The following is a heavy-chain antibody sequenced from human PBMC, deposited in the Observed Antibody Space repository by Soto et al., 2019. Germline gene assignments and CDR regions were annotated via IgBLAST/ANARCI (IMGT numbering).Heavy chain of an antibody. CDR3: ARGIYCSSTSCSRFDP. J-gene: IGHJ5*02. CDR2: ISSSSSYI. CDR1: GFTFSSYS. V-gene: IGHV3-21*01. D-gene: IGHD2-2*01. Sequence: TGGSLRLSCAASGFTFSSYSMNWVRQAPGKGLEWVSSISSSSSYIYYADSVKGRFTISRDNAKNSLYLQMDSLRAEDTAVYYCARGIYCSSTSCSRFDPWGQGTLVTVSS.